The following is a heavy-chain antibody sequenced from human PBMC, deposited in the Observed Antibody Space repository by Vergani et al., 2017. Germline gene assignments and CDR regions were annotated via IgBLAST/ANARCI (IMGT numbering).Heavy chain of an antibody. CDR1: GISLNNARMG. J-gene: IGHJ4*02. D-gene: IGHD3-16*01. CDR2: IFSGDEK. CDR3: VWTHNDLLGGDHAEEY. Sequence: QVTLMESGPVVVKPTETLTLTCTVSGISLNNARMGVSWIRQPPGKAPEWLAHIFSGDEKMYSTSLKSRVTISKDTSKSQVVLMMTDTDPVDTATYYWVWTHNDLLGGDHAEEYGGLGILVTVSS. V-gene: IGHV2-26*01.